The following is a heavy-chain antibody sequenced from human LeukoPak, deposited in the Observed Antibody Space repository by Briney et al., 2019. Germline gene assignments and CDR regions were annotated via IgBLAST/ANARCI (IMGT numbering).Heavy chain of an antibody. CDR3: AKGSDYPDN. V-gene: IGHV3-30*18. J-gene: IGHJ4*02. CDR2: ISYDGSNK. Sequence: PERSLRLSCAASGFTFSSYGMHWVRQAPGEGLEWVAVISYDGSNKYYADSVKGRFTISRDNSKNTLYLQMNSLRAEDTCVYYCAKGSDYPDNWGQGTLVTVSS. CDR1: GFTFSSYG.